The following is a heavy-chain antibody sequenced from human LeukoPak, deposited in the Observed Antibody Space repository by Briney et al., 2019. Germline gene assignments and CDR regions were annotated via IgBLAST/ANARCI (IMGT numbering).Heavy chain of an antibody. D-gene: IGHD4-23*01. CDR1: GFIFSDHE. Sequence: GGSLRLSCAASGFIFSDHEMNWVRQAPAKGLEGISYICRSGTNIPYSDAVKGRFAIYRDNAKNSLYLQMNSLGAEDTALYFCASETSTGNFNALDIWGQGTMVTVSS. J-gene: IGHJ3*02. CDR2: ICRSGTNI. CDR3: ASETSTGNFNALDI. V-gene: IGHV3-48*03.